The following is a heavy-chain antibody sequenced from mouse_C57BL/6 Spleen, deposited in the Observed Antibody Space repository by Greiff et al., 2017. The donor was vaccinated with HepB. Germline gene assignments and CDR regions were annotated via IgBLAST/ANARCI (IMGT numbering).Heavy chain of an antibody. CDR2: ISYDGSN. D-gene: IGHD6-1*01. J-gene: IGHJ1*03. CDR3: AASYAGYFDV. V-gene: IGHV3-6*01. Sequence: ESGPGLVKPSQSLSLTCSVTGYSITSGYYWNWIRQFPGNKLEWMGYISYDGSNNYNPSLKNRISITRDTSKNQFFLKLNSVTTEDTATYYCAASYAGYFDVWGTGTTVTVSS. CDR1: GYSITSGYY.